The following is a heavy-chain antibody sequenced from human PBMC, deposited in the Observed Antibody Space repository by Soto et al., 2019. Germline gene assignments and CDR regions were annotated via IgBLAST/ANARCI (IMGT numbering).Heavy chain of an antibody. CDR1: GYSFTGYY. D-gene: IGHD3-22*01. CDR3: AREGMYHYETSDYYPSTYGLDV. CDR2: IFPNSGGT. V-gene: IGHV1-2*02. J-gene: IGHJ6*02. Sequence: QVQLLQSGAEVMKPGASVKVSCKASGYSFTGYYIHWVRQAPGQGLEWMGWIFPNSGGTRFAQKFQGRVTMTRDTSIITVYMELRTRRSDDTAVYYCAREGMYHYETSDYYPSTYGLDVWGQGTAVTVSS.